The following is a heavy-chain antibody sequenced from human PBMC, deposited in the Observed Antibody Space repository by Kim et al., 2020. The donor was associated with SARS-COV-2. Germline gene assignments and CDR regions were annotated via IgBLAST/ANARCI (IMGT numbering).Heavy chain of an antibody. J-gene: IGHJ4*02. Sequence: SVKGRFTISRDNAKNSLYLQRNSLRAEDTAVYYCARDKARYCSGGSCYPYWGQGTLVTVSS. CDR3: ARDKARYCSGGSCYPY. D-gene: IGHD2-15*01. V-gene: IGHV3-21*01.